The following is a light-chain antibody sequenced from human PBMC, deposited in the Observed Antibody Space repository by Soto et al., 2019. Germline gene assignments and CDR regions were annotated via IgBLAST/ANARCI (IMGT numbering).Light chain of an antibody. CDR1: QSVSSY. CDR3: QQRSNWPIT. Sequence: EIVLTQSPATLSLSPGERATLSCRASQSVSSYLACYQQKPAQAPRLLIYDASNRATGIPARFSGSGSGTDFTLTISSLEPEDFAVYYCQQRSNWPITFGQGTRLEIK. V-gene: IGKV3-11*01. CDR2: DAS. J-gene: IGKJ5*01.